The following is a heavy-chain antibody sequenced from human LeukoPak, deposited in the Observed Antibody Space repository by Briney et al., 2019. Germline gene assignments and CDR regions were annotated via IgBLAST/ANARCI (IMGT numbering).Heavy chain of an antibody. V-gene: IGHV4-4*07. J-gene: IGHJ5*02. D-gene: IGHD2-2*01. Sequence: SETLSLTCTVSGGSISGYYWSWIRQPAGKGLEWIGRVYSGGSTNYNPSFESRVTMSADTSKNQISLRLSSVTAADTAVYYCARGSPSTSAVPASWGQGTLVTVSS. CDR3: ARGSPSTSAVPAS. CDR1: GGSISGYY. CDR2: VYSGGST.